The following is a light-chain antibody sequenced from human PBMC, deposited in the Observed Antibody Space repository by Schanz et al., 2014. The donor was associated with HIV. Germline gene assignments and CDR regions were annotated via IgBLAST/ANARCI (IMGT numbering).Light chain of an antibody. J-gene: IGLJ2*01. CDR1: GSDIGGYNY. V-gene: IGLV2-14*03. Sequence: QSALTQPPSASGSPGQSVTISCTGTGSDIGGYNYVSWYQQHPDKAPKLIIYDVSNRPSGVSNRFSGSKSSNTASLTISGCQAEDEADYYCSSYTSSSTPYVVFGGGTQLTVL. CDR2: DVS. CDR3: SSYTSSSTPYVV.